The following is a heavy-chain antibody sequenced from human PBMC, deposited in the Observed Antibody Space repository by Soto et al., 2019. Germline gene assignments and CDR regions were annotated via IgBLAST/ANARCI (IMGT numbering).Heavy chain of an antibody. J-gene: IGHJ5*02. CDR2: ISWNSGSI. V-gene: IGHV3-9*01. CDR3: AKGGYCSGGSCYRSSWFDP. Sequence: GGSLRLSCAASGFTFDDYAIHWVRQAPGKGLEWVSGISWNSGSIGYADSVKGRFTISRDNAKNSLYLQMNCLRAEDTALYYCAKGGYCSGGSCYRSSWFDPWGQGTLVTVSS. D-gene: IGHD2-15*01. CDR1: GFTFDDYA.